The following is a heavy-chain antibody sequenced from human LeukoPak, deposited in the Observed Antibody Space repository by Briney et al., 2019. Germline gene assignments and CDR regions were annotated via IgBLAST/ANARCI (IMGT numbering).Heavy chain of an antibody. V-gene: IGHV4-39*07. CDR1: GGSISSSSYY. CDR2: IYYSGST. Sequence: SETLSLTCTVSGGSISSSSYYWGWIRQPPGKGLEWIGSIYYSGSTNYNPSLKSRVTISVDTSKNQFSLKLSSVTAADTAVYYCAREKYYYDSSGYYYYYYMDVWGKGTTVTVSS. J-gene: IGHJ6*03. CDR3: AREKYYYDSSGYYYYYYMDV. D-gene: IGHD3-22*01.